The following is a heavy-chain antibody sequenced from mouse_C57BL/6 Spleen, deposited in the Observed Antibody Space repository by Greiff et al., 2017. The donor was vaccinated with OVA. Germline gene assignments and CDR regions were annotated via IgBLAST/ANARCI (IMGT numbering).Heavy chain of an antibody. CDR1: GYSFTGYY. D-gene: IGHD2-5*01. CDR2: INPSTGGT. CDR3: ARWEDYYSNYSERCAY. V-gene: IGHV1-42*01. J-gene: IGHJ3*01. Sequence: VQLQQSGPELVKPGASVKISCKTSGYSFTGYYMNWVKQSPEQSLEWIGEINPSTGGTTYNQQFKAKATLTVDKSSRTAYMQLTSLTAEDSAVYDCARWEDYYSNYSERCAYWGQGTLVTVSA.